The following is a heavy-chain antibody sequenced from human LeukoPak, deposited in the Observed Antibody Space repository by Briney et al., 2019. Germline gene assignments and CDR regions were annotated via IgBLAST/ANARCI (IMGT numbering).Heavy chain of an antibody. Sequence: PSETLSLTCTVSGGSISSGGYSWSWIRQPPGKGLEWIGYIYHSGSTYYNPSLKSRVTISVDRSKNQFSLKLSSVTAADTAVYYCARSWDSVTYNWFDPWGQGTLVTVSS. CDR1: GGSISSGGYS. D-gene: IGHD4-17*01. CDR3: ARSWDSVTYNWFDP. CDR2: IYHSGST. V-gene: IGHV4-30-2*01. J-gene: IGHJ5*02.